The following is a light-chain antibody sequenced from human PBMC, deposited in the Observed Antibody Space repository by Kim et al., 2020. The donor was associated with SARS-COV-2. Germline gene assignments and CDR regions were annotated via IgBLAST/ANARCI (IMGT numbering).Light chain of an antibody. J-gene: IGLJ3*02. CDR2: GKN. V-gene: IGLV3-19*01. CDR3: NSRDSSGNHLV. CDR1: SLRSYY. Sequence: SSELTQDPAVSVALGQTVRITCQGDSLRSYYASWYQQKPGQAPVLFIYGKNNRPSGIPDRFSGSSSGNTASLTITGAQAEDEADYYCNSRDSSGNHLVFGGGTKVTVL.